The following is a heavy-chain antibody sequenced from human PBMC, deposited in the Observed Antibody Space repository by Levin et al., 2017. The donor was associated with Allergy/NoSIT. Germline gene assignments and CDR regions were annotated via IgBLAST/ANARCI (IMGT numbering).Heavy chain of an antibody. D-gene: IGHD5-18*01. V-gene: IGHV3-23*01. CDR2: ITDSGGTT. CDR1: GFTFSSYA. CDR3: ASLSGYSYGNNWFDP. Sequence: GGSLRLSCAASGFTFSSYAMSWVRQAPGKGLEWVSAITDSGGTTYYADSVKGRFTISRDNSKNTLYLQMNSLRAEDTAVYYCASLSGYSYGNNWFDPWGQGTLVTVSS. J-gene: IGHJ5*02.